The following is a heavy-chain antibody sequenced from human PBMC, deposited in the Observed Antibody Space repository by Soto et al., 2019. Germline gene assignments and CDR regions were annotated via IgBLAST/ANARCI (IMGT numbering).Heavy chain of an antibody. CDR2: ITSNGDST. D-gene: IGHD2-2*02. J-gene: IGHJ4*02. Sequence: GGSLRLSCAAFGFDFNKYAMTWVRQAPGKGLQWVSSITSNGDSTYYADSVKGRFTTSRDNSKNTLYLQMNSLIADDTAVFYCAKDSPSYTTSPFYFDSWGQGTLVTVSS. CDR1: GFDFNKYA. V-gene: IGHV3-23*01. CDR3: AKDSPSYTTSPFYFDS.